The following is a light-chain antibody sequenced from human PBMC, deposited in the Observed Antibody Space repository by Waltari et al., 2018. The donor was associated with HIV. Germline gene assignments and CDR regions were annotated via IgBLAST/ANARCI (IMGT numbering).Light chain of an antibody. J-gene: IGKJ1*01. CDR1: ETINND. CDR2: GAS. V-gene: IGKV3D-15*01. CDR3: HQYNKWPPT. Sequence: EIVMTQSPATLSVSPGERATLSCRASETINNDLAWYQQKPGQAPWLLIHGASTRAAGIPARFSGSGSGTEFSLTNNYVQSEDFALYYCHQYNKWPPTFGQGTKVEIK.